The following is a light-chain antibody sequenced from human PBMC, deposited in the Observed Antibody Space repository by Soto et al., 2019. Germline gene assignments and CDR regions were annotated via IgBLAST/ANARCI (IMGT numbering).Light chain of an antibody. CDR2: HVT. V-gene: IGLV2-14*03. J-gene: IGLJ1*01. CDR1: SSDVGIYNY. Sequence: QSVLTQPASVSGSPGQLITISCTGSSSDVGIYNYVSWYQHLPGQSPKLMIYHVTNSPSGVSKRFSGSKSGNTASLTISGLQAEDEADYYCSSYTGSTNYVFGTGTKVTVL. CDR3: SSYTGSTNYV.